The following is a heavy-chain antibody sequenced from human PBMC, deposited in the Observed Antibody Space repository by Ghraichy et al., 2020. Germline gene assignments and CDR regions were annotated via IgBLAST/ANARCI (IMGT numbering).Heavy chain of an antibody. CDR3: VRLRSESGYKYGFDY. V-gene: IGHV4-4*09. D-gene: IGHD5-18*01. Sequence: ESLRLSCTVSGGSISSHHWSWIRQPPGKGLEWIGYIYSTASTNENPSLGSRVSMSKDMSKNQFSLRLRSVTAADTAIYYCVRLRSESGYKYGFDYWGQGTLVTVSS. CDR1: GGSISSHH. CDR2: IYSTAST. J-gene: IGHJ4*02.